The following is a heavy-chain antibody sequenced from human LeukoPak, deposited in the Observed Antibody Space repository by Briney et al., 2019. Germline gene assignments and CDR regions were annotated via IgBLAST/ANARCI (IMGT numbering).Heavy chain of an antibody. V-gene: IGHV3-64D*09. CDR1: GFTFSTNA. CDR2: ISSNGGSI. Sequence: PGGSLRLSCSASGFTFSTNAMHWVRQAPGKGLEYVSGISSNGGSIYYADSVKGRFTISRDNSKNTLYLQMSSLRVEDTAVYYRVKVKGGYCFDYWGQGTLVTVSS. CDR3: VKVKGGYCFDY. J-gene: IGHJ4*02.